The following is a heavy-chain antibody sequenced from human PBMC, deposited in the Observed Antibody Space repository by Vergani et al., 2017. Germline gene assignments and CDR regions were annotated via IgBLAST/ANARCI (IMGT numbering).Heavy chain of an antibody. Sequence: QVQLQESGPGLVKPSQTLSLTCTVSGGSINSHNYYWSWIRQPAGKGLEWIGRIHTSGSTHYNPSLKSRVTMSEDTSKHQFSLNLTSVTAADTAVYFCARGSCLGGSCYKPLIDYWGQGILVTVSS. CDR3: ARGSCLGGSCYKPLIDY. V-gene: IGHV4-61*02. D-gene: IGHD2-15*01. CDR2: IHTSGST. J-gene: IGHJ4*02. CDR1: GGSINSHNYY.